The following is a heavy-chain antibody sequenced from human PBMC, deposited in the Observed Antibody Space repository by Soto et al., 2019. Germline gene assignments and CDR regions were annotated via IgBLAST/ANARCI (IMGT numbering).Heavy chain of an antibody. J-gene: IGHJ4*02. D-gene: IGHD3-22*01. Sequence: ASVKVSCKASGFTFTSSAVQWVRQARGQRLEWIGWIVVGSGNTNYAQKFQGRVTITADESTSTAYMELSSLRSEDTAVYYCGRYGTYYYDSSGYYYFDSWGQGTLVTVSS. V-gene: IGHV1-58*01. CDR1: GFTFTSSA. CDR3: GRYGTYYYDSSGYYYFDS. CDR2: IVVGSGNT.